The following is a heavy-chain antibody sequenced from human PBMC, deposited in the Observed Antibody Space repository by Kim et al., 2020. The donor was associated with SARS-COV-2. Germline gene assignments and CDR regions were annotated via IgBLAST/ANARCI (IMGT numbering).Heavy chain of an antibody. Sequence: YPGSVKGRFTITRNNAKNTLYLQMNSLRAGDTAVFYCARVGSPAGAFDIWGQGTMVTVSS. CDR3: ARVGSPAGAFDI. V-gene: IGHV3-74*01. J-gene: IGHJ3*02. D-gene: IGHD1-26*01.